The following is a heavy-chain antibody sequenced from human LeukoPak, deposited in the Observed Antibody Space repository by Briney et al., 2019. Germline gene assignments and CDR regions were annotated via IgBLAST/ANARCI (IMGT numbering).Heavy chain of an antibody. CDR2: ISDSGATT. D-gene: IGHD6-13*01. CDR3: AKMRRGYTSSSVGY. V-gene: IGHV3-23*01. Sequence: GALRLFCAASGFILCSYAMSLVRQAAGEGVEWVSTISDSGATTYYADSVKGRFTISRDNSKNTLYLQMNSLRAEDTAVYYCAKMRRGYTSSSVGYWGQGTLVTVSS. J-gene: IGHJ4*02. CDR1: GFILCSYA.